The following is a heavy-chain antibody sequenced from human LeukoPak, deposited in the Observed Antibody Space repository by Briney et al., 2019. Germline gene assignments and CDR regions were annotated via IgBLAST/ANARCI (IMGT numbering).Heavy chain of an antibody. Sequence: GGSLRLSCAASGFTVSNNYISWVRQAPGKGLEWVAVIYSGGSTKYADSVKARFTISRDNSKNTVYLQMNSLRADDTAVYYCARATLDNWGQGTLVTGSS. CDR3: ARATLDN. CDR2: IYSGGST. J-gene: IGHJ4*02. V-gene: IGHV3-53*01. CDR1: GFTVSNNY.